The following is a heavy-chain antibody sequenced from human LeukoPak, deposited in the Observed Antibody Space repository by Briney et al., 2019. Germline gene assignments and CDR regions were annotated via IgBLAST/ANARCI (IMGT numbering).Heavy chain of an antibody. D-gene: IGHD1-7*01. CDR3: ARNRFPITGTTNNYYYMDV. Sequence: GGSLRLSRAASGFIFSSYSMNWVRQAPGKGLEWLSYISSSSTTIYYADSVKGRFTISRDNAKNSLYLQMNSLKAEDTAVYYCARNRFPITGTTNNYYYMDVWGKGTTVTVSS. CDR2: ISSSSTTI. J-gene: IGHJ6*03. CDR1: GFIFSSYS. V-gene: IGHV3-48*04.